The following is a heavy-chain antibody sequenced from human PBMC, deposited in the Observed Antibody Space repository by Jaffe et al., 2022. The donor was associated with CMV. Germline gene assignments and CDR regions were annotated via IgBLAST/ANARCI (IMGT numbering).Heavy chain of an antibody. CDR1: GFTFSSYW. CDR2: IKQDGSEK. CDR3: ARYCSSTSCYPPSSAFDI. J-gene: IGHJ3*02. Sequence: EVQLVESGGGLVQPGGSLRLSCAASGFTFSSYWMSWVRQAPGKGLEWVANIKQDGSEKYYVDSVKGRFTISRDNAKNSLYLQMNSLRAEDTAVYYCARYCSSTSCYPPSSAFDIWGQGTMVTVSS. D-gene: IGHD2-2*01. V-gene: IGHV3-7*03.